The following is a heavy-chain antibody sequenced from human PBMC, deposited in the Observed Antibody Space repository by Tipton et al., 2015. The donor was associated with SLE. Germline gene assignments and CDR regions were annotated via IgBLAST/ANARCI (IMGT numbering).Heavy chain of an antibody. CDR2: VYYTGNT. Sequence: TLSLTCIVSGDSISSTSYYWGWIRQPPGKGLEWVGTVYYTGNTFYNPSLKSRVTISVDTSKNQFSLRLSSVTAADSAVYYCGKYDYDATGVQAIHYWGQGTLVTVSS. CDR1: GDSISSTSYY. CDR3: GKYDYDATGVQAIHY. V-gene: IGHV4-39*07. D-gene: IGHD3-22*01. J-gene: IGHJ4*02.